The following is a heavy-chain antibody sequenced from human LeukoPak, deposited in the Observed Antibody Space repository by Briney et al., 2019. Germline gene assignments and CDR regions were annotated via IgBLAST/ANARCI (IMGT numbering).Heavy chain of an antibody. CDR1: GGSFSGYY. J-gene: IGHJ4*02. Sequence: SETLSLTCAVYGGSFSGYYWSWTRQPPGKGLEWIGEINHSGSTNYNPSLKSRVTISVDTSKNQFSLKLSSVTAADTAVYYCARSGVGATRFDYWGQGTLVTVSS. CDR3: ARSGVGATRFDY. CDR2: INHSGST. V-gene: IGHV4-34*01. D-gene: IGHD1-26*01.